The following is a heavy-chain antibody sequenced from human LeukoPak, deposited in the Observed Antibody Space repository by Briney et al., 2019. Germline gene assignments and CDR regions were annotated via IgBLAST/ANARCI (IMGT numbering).Heavy chain of an antibody. CDR1: GGPFSGYY. CDR2: VNHGGST. D-gene: IGHD3-3*01. CDR3: ARGSSRSDYDFWRKGSFDY. Sequence: PSETLSLTCAVYGGPFSGYYWSWIRQPPGKGLEWIGEVNHGGSTDYNPSLKSRVIISVDTSKNQFSLKLSSVTAADTAVYYCARGSSRSDYDFWRKGSFDYWGQGTLVTVSS. J-gene: IGHJ4*02. V-gene: IGHV4-34*01.